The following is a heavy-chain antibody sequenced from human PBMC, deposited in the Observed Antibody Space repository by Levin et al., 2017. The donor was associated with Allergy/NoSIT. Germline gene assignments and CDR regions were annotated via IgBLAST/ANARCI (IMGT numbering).Heavy chain of an antibody. CDR1: GYTFTSYY. J-gene: IGHJ6*02. CDR3: ARIRDSSSAAPQSRYGMDV. CDR2: INPSGGST. Sequence: ASVKVSCKASGYTFTSYYMHWVRQAPGQGLEWMGIINPSGGSTSYAQKFQGRVTMTRDTSTSTVYMELSSLRSEDTAVYYCARIRDSSSAAPQSRYGMDVWGQGTTVTVSS. D-gene: IGHD6-6*01. V-gene: IGHV1-46*01.